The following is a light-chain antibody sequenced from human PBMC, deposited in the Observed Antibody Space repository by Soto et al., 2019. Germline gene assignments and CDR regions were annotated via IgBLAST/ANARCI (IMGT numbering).Light chain of an antibody. CDR2: GAS. Sequence: EIVMTQSPVTLSLSPGESSTLSCMSSQSVGSNLAWYQQRPGQAPRLLIYGASTRATGIPVRFSGSGSGTEFTLTISGLQSEDFGVYLCQQYNNRPPITFGQGTRLEIK. CDR3: QQYNNRPPIT. V-gene: IGKV3D-15*01. J-gene: IGKJ5*01. CDR1: QSVGSN.